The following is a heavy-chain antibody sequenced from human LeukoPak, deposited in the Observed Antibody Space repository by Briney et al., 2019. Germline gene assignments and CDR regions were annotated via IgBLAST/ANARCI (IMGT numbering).Heavy chain of an antibody. CDR2: ISCSSSYI. D-gene: IGHD4-17*01. CDR3: ARAYGDYRTIDY. V-gene: IGHV3-21*01. CDR1: GFTFSRYS. Sequence: GGSLRLSCAASGFTFSRYSMNWVRQAPGKGLEWVSSISCSSSYIYYADSVKGRFTISRDNAKNSLYLQMNSLRAEDTAVYYCARAYGDYRTIDYWGQGTLVTVSS. J-gene: IGHJ4*02.